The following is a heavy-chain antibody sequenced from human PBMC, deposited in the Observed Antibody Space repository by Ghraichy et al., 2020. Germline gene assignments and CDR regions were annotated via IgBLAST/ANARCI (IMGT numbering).Heavy chain of an antibody. V-gene: IGHV3-23*01. CDR1: GFTFSSYA. D-gene: IGHD6-19*01. CDR2: ISGSGGST. CDR3: AKDSSSGWPFDY. Sequence: GSLRLSCAASGFTFSSYAMSWVRQAPGKGLEWVSAISGSGGSTYYADSVKGRFTISRDNSKNTLYLQMNSLRAEDTAVYYSAKDSSSGWPFDYWGQGTLVTVSS. J-gene: IGHJ4*02.